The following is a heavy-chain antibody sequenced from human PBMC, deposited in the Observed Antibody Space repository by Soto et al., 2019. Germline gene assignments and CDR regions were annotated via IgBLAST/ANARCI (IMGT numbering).Heavy chain of an antibody. J-gene: IGHJ4*02. Sequence: EPHLVESGGDLVKPGGCLRLSCAASGITFINAWMSWVRQAPGKGLEWVGRIKNKADGGTADYAAPVRGRFTISRDDSRNTLFLQMNCLETDDTAVYYCTTDPGDYQDFWGQGTLVTVSS. CDR1: GITFINAW. D-gene: IGHD4-17*01. V-gene: IGHV3-15*01. CDR3: TTDPGDYQDF. CDR2: IKNKADGGTA.